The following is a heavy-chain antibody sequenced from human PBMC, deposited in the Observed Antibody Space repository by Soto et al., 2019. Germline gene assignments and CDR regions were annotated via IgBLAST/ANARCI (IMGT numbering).Heavy chain of an antibody. D-gene: IGHD2-15*01. CDR2: IYYSGST. J-gene: IGHJ4*02. CDR3: PREGSALDY. V-gene: IGHV4-30-4*01. Sequence: SETLSLTCTVSGSSISSGDYYWSWIRQPPGKGLEWIGYIYYSGSTYYNPSLKSRVTISVDTSKNQFSLKLSSVTAADTAVYYCPREGSALDYCGPGTLVTVSS. CDR1: GSSISSGDYY.